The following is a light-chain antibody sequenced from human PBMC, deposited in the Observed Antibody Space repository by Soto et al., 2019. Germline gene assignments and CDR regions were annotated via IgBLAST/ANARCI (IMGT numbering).Light chain of an antibody. J-gene: IGKJ1*01. CDR1: QSIGRD. CDR3: QQCNNWPRT. Sequence: EIVMTQSPGTLSVSPGEGASLSCLASQSIGRDVAWYQQRPGQAPRLLIYGASTRAPGIPARFSGSGSGTDFTLTISGLLSEDFAVYYCQQCNNWPRTFGHGTKV. CDR2: GAS. V-gene: IGKV3-15*01.